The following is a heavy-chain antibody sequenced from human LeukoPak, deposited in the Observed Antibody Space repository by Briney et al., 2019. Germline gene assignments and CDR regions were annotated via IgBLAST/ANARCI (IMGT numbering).Heavy chain of an antibody. CDR3: ARGTTKLTAAAGTHFDY. D-gene: IGHD6-13*01. Sequence: PSETLSLTCAVYGGSFSGYYWSWIRQPPGKGLEWIGEISHSGSTNYNPSLKSRVTISVDTSKNQFSLKLSSVTAADTAVYYCARGTTKLTAAAGTHFDYWGQGTLVTVSS. J-gene: IGHJ4*02. CDR2: ISHSGST. CDR1: GGSFSGYY. V-gene: IGHV4-34*01.